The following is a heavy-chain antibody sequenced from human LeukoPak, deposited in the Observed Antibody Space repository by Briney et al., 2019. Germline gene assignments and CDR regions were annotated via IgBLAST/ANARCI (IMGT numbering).Heavy chain of an antibody. CDR3: AKLPRGDGNVFDI. J-gene: IGHJ3*02. V-gene: IGHV3-30*18. D-gene: IGHD2-21*02. Sequence: GRSLRLSCAASGFTFSSYGMHWVRQAPGKGLEWVAVISYDGSNKYYADSVKGRFTISRDNSKNTLYLQMNSLRAEDTAVYYCAKLPRGDGNVFDIWGQGTMVTVSS. CDR2: ISYDGSNK. CDR1: GFTFSSYG.